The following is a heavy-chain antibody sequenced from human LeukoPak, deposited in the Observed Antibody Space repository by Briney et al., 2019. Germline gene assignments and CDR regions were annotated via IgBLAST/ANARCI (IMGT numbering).Heavy chain of an antibody. CDR3: ARSRSHYYIAVAGIVDEYFQH. CDR1: GGTFSSYA. CDR2: IIPILGIA. J-gene: IGHJ1*01. D-gene: IGHD6-19*01. V-gene: IGHV1-69*04. Sequence: GASVKVSCKASGGTFSSYAISWVRQAPGQGLEWMGRIIPILGIANYAQKFRGRVTITADKSTSTAYMELSSLRSEDTAVYYCARSRSHYYIAVAGIVDEYFQHWGQGTLVTVSS.